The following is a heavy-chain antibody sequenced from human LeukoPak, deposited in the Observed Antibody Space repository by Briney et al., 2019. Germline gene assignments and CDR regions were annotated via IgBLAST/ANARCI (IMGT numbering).Heavy chain of an antibody. CDR2: TYYRSKWYN. J-gene: IGHJ6*02. D-gene: IGHD3-10*01. Sequence: SQTLSLTCAISGDSVSSNSAAWNWIRQSPSRGLEWLGRTYYRSKWYNDYAVSVKSRITINPDTSKNQFSLQLNSVTPEDTAVYYCARDLSAGGYYGSGSYYREYYYYGMDVWGQGTTVTVSS. V-gene: IGHV6-1*01. CDR1: GDSVSSNSAA. CDR3: ARDLSAGGYYGSGSYYREYYYYGMDV.